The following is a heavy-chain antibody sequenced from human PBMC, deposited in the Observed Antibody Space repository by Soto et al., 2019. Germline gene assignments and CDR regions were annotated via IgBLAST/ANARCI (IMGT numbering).Heavy chain of an antibody. CDR2: ISYDGSNK. J-gene: IGHJ4*02. Sequence: QVQLVESGGGVVQPGRSLRLSCAASGFTFSSYAMHWVRQAPGKGLEWVAVISYDGSNKYYADSVKGRFTISRDNSQNTLYLQMNSLRAEDTAVYYCARDRIAVAGLILYWGQGTLVTVSS. V-gene: IGHV3-30-3*01. CDR3: ARDRIAVAGLILY. CDR1: GFTFSSYA. D-gene: IGHD6-19*01.